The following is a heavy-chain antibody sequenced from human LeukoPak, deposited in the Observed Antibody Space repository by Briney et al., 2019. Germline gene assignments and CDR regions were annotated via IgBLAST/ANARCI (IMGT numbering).Heavy chain of an antibody. CDR3: ARDTDRGAAAGTMYP. J-gene: IGHJ5*02. Sequence: GASVKVSCKASGGTFSSYAISWVRQAPGQGLEWMGGIIPIFGTANYAQKFQGRVTITADESTSTAYMELSSLRSEDTAVYYCARDTDRGAAAGTMYPWGQGTLVTVSS. CDR2: IIPIFGTA. V-gene: IGHV1-69*13. CDR1: GGTFSSYA. D-gene: IGHD6-13*01.